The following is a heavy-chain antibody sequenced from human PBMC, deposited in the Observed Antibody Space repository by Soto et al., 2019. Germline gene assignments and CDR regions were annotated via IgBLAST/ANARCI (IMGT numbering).Heavy chain of an antibody. D-gene: IGHD6-19*01. CDR3: ARAKQWLVWNAFDI. Sequence: ASLKVSCKASGYTFTGYYMHWVRQAPGQGLEWMGWINPNSGGTNYAQKFQGWVTMTRDTSISTAYMELSRLRSDDTAVYYCARAKQWLVWNAFDIWGQGTMVTVSS. CDR1: GYTFTGYY. CDR2: INPNSGGT. V-gene: IGHV1-2*04. J-gene: IGHJ3*02.